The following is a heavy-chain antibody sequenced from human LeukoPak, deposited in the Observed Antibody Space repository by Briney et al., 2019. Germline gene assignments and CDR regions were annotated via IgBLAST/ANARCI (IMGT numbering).Heavy chain of an antibody. V-gene: IGHV1-2*02. Sequence: GASVKVSCKASGYTFTGYYMHRVRQAPGQGLEWMGWINPNSGGTNYAQKFQGRVTMTRDTSISTAYMELSRLRSDDTAVYYCARDYSSSAYNWFDPWGQGTLVTVPS. D-gene: IGHD6-13*01. CDR2: INPNSGGT. CDR1: GYTFTGYY. CDR3: ARDYSSSAYNWFDP. J-gene: IGHJ5*02.